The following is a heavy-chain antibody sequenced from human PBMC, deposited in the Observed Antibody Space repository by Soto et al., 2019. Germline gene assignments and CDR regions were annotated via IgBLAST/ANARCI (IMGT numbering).Heavy chain of an antibody. D-gene: IGHD2-15*01. V-gene: IGHV4-4*02. J-gene: IGHJ4*02. CDR2: IYHSGST. CDR1: GGSISSSNW. CDR3: ARDRFSGGSCYTGREWRYFDY. Sequence: QVQLQESGPGLVKPSGTLSLTCAASGGSISSSNWWSWVRPPPGKGLEWIGEIYHSGSTNYNPSPKSRVTISVDKSKNQFSLKLSSVTAADTAVYYCARDRFSGGSCYTGREWRYFDYWGQGTLVTVSS.